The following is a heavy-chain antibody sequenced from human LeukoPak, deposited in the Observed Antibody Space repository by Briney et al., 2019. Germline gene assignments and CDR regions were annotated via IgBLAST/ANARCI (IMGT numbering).Heavy chain of an antibody. Sequence: PSETLSLTCTVSGGSISSYYWSWIRQPPGKGLERIGYIYYSGSTNYNPSLKSRVTISVDTSKNQFSLKLSSVTAADTAVYYCARTALDGYNPNFDYWGQGTLVTVSS. CDR3: ARTALDGYNPNFDY. D-gene: IGHD5-24*01. V-gene: IGHV4-59*01. CDR1: GGSISSYY. CDR2: IYYSGST. J-gene: IGHJ4*02.